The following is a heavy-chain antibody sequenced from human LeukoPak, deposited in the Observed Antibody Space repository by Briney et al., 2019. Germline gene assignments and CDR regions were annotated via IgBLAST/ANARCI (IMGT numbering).Heavy chain of an antibody. D-gene: IGHD1-26*01. J-gene: IGHJ4*02. V-gene: IGHV3-7*01. CDR3: AREWELLRPVLYYFDY. CDR1: GFTFSSYW. CDR2: IKQDGSEK. Sequence: GGSLRLSCAASGFTFSSYWMSWVRQAPGKGLEWVANIKQDGSEKYYVNSVKGRFTISRDNAKNSLYLQMNSLRAEDAAMYYCAREWELLRPVLYYFDYWGQGTLVTVSS.